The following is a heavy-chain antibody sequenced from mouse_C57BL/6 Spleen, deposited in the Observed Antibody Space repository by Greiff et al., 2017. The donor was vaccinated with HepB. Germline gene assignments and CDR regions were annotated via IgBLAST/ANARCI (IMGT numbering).Heavy chain of an antibody. CDR1: GFTFSSYG. CDR2: ISSGGSYT. V-gene: IGHV5-6*01. CDR3: ARMDGNYPWFAY. D-gene: IGHD2-1*01. Sequence: EVQLVESGGDLVKPGGSLKLSCAASGFTFSSYGMSWVRQTPDKRLEWVATISSGGSYTYYPDSVKGRFTISRDNAKNTLSLQMSSLKSEDTAMYYCARMDGNYPWFAYWGQGTLVTVSA. J-gene: IGHJ3*01.